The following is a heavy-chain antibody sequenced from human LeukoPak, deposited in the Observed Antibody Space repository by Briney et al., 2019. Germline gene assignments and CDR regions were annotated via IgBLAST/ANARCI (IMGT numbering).Heavy chain of an antibody. CDR2: IKAGNGDT. D-gene: IGHD2-21*01. V-gene: IGHV1-3*01. Sequence: ASVKVSCKASGYIFTKYVVHWVRQAPGQRPEWMGWIKAGNGDTKHSQNFQDRLTITRDTSASTVYMELSSLTSEDTALYYCARDDCGDTCYPGGYWGQGTLVTVSS. CDR3: ARDDCGDTCYPGGY. CDR1: GYIFTKYV. J-gene: IGHJ4*02.